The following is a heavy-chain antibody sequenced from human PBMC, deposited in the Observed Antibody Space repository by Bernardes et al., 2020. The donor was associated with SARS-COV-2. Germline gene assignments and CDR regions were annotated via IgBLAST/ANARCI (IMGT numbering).Heavy chain of an antibody. D-gene: IGHD2-15*01. Sequence: ASVKVSCKASGYTFTSYGISWVRQAPGQGLEWMGWISAYNGNTNYAQKLQGRVTMTTDTSTSTAYMELRSLRSDDTAVYYCARAGSGLGYCSGGSCYGDYWGQGTLVTVSS. CDR1: GYTFTSYG. CDR2: ISAYNGNT. J-gene: IGHJ4*02. CDR3: ARAGSGLGYCSGGSCYGDY. V-gene: IGHV1-18*01.